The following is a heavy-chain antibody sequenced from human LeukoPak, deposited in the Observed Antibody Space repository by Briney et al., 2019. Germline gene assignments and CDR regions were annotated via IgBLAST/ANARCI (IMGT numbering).Heavy chain of an antibody. Sequence: GSLRLSCAASGFTFSSYAMSLVRQAPGKGLEWVSAISGSGGSTYYADSVKGRFTISRDNSKNTLYLQMNSLRAEDTAVYYCAKSLRSIYYYYGMDVWGQGTTVTVSS. CDR1: GFTFSSYA. V-gene: IGHV3-23*01. CDR3: AKSLRSIYYYYGMDV. J-gene: IGHJ6*02. CDR2: ISGSGGST. D-gene: IGHD5-24*01.